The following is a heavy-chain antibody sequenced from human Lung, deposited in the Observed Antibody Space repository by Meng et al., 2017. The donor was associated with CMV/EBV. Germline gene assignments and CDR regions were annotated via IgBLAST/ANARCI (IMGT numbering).Heavy chain of an antibody. CDR1: GFKFDEYA. V-gene: IGHV3-9*01. D-gene: IGHD1-26*01. Sequence: SLRLXXAASGFKFDEYAMYWVRQAPGDGLEWVAGISSNSGTVGYAGSVRGRFTISRDNAQKSLYLQMDSLRVEDTAIYYCAKLTGSSPHYYYPRDVWSQGTXVTVSS. CDR2: ISSNSGTV. CDR3: AKLTGSSPHYYYPRDV. J-gene: IGHJ6*02.